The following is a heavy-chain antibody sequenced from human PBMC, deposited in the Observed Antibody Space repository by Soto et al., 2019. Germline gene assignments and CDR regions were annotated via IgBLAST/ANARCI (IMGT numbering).Heavy chain of an antibody. CDR1: GFTFSSYG. J-gene: IGHJ4*02. Sequence: ESGGGVVQPGRSLRLSCAASGFTFSSYGMHWVRQAPGKGLEWVAVISYDGSNKYYADSVKGRFTISRDNSKNTLYLQMNSLRAEDTAVYYCAKHLGIAVAGTASDYWGQGTLVTVSS. CDR2: ISYDGSNK. D-gene: IGHD6-19*01. V-gene: IGHV3-30*18. CDR3: AKHLGIAVAGTASDY.